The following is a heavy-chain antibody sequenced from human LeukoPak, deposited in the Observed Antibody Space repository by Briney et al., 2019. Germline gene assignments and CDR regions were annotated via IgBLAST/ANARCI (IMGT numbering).Heavy chain of an antibody. Sequence: NSSETLSLTCTVSGVSISSYYWSWIRQPPGKGLEWIGYIYYSGSTNYNPSLKSRVTISVDTSKNQFSLNLSSVTAADTAVYYCAGDTANFDYWGQGALVTVSS. CDR3: AGDTANFDY. D-gene: IGHD5-18*01. CDR2: IYYSGST. J-gene: IGHJ4*02. V-gene: IGHV4-59*01. CDR1: GVSISSYY.